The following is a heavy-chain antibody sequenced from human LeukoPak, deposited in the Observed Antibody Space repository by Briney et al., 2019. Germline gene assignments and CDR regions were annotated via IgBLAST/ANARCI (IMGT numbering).Heavy chain of an antibody. CDR1: GGSISSYY. D-gene: IGHD3-3*01. J-gene: IGHJ3*02. V-gene: IGHV4-59*12. CDR2: IYYSGST. CDR3: ARDSLPIFGVADDAFDI. Sequence: SETLSLTCTVSGGSISSYYWSWIRQPPGKGLEWIGYIYYSGSTNYNPSLKSRVTISVDRSKNQFSLKLSSVTAADTAVYYCARDSLPIFGVADDAFDIWGQGTMVTVSS.